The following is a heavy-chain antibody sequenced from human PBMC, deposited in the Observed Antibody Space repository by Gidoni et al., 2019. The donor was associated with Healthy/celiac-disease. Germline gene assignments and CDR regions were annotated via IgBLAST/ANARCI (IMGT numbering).Heavy chain of an antibody. CDR2: INPDSGGT. J-gene: IGHJ6*03. V-gene: IGHV1-2*02. Sequence: VQPVQSGAAVTKPGASVKVSCKASGYTFPGYYMHWVRQARGQGLEWMGWINPDSGGTNYAQKFQGRVTMTRDTSISTAYMELSRLISDDTAVYYCARDQHYYYYMDVWGKGTTVTVSS. CDR3: ARDQHYYYYMDV. CDR1: GYTFPGYY.